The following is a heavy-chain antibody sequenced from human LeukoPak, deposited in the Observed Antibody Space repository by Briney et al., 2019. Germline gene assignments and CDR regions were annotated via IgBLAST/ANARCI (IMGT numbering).Heavy chain of an antibody. J-gene: IGHJ4*02. CDR2: ISYDGSNK. Sequence: PGSSLRLSCAASGFSFSSSVMHWVRQAPGKGLEWMAVISYDGSNKYYADSVKGRFTISRDNSKNTLYLQMNSLRAEDTAVYYCARESSGSGTYVPDYWGQGTLVTVSS. CDR3: ARESSGSGTYVPDY. V-gene: IGHV3-30*03. D-gene: IGHD3-10*01. CDR1: GFSFSSSV.